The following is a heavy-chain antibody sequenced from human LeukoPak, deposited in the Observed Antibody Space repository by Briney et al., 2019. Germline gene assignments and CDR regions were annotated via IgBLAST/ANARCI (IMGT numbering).Heavy chain of an antibody. Sequence: GGSLRLSCAASGFTFSSYAMSWVRQAPGKGLEWVSAISGSGGSTYYADSVKGRFTISRDNSKNTLYLQMNSLRAEDTAVYYCAKESKKRITMIVVVTLFDYWGRGTLVTVSS. D-gene: IGHD3-22*01. CDR2: ISGSGGST. V-gene: IGHV3-23*01. CDR3: AKESKKRITMIVVVTLFDY. CDR1: GFTFSSYA. J-gene: IGHJ4*02.